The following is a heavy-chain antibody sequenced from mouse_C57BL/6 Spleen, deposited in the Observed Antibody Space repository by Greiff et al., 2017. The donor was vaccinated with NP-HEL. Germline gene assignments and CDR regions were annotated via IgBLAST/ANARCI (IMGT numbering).Heavy chain of an antibody. CDR1: GYTFTSYW. J-gene: IGHJ3*01. CDR2: IDPSDSET. D-gene: IGHD1-2*01. CDR3: ARDDYDGLFAD. V-gene: IGHV1-52*01. Sequence: QVQLQQPGAELVRPGSSVKLSCKASGYTFTSYWMHWVKQRPIQGLEWIGNIDPSDSETPYNQKFKDKATLTVDKSSSTAYMQLSSLTSEDSAVYYCARDDYDGLFADWGQGTLVTVSA.